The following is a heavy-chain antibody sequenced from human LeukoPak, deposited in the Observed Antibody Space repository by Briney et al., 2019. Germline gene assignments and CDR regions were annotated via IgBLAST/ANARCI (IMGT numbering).Heavy chain of an antibody. CDR3: AGGDRYGSGSLDY. V-gene: IGHV1-2*02. J-gene: IGHJ4*02. CDR1: GYTFTGYY. Sequence: ASVKVSCKASGYTFTGYYMHWVRQAPGQGLECMGWINPNSGGTNYAQKFQGRVTMTRDTSISTAYMELSRLRSDDTAVYYCAGGDRYGSGSLDYWGQGTLVTVSS. CDR2: INPNSGGT. D-gene: IGHD3-10*01.